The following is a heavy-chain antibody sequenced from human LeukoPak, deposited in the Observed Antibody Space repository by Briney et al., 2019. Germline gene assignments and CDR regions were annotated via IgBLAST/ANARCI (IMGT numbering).Heavy chain of an antibody. Sequence: ASVKVSCKASGYTFTSYDINWVRQATGQGLEWMGWMNPNNGNTGYAQKFQGRVAITRNTSISTAYMELSSLRSEDTAVYYCARAPSLRRTLHYYYMDVWGKGTTVTVSS. V-gene: IGHV1-8*03. D-gene: IGHD6-6*01. J-gene: IGHJ6*03. CDR2: MNPNNGNT. CDR3: ARAPSLRRTLHYYYMDV. CDR1: GYTFTSYD.